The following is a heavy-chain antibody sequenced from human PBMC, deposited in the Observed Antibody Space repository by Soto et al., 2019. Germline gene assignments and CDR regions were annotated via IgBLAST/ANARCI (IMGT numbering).Heavy chain of an antibody. CDR1: GVTFSNYA. CDR3: AKQRADYGSGADTFYFDS. CDR2: LSGSGGTT. V-gene: IGHV3-23*01. D-gene: IGHD3-10*01. Sequence: RVSLRLSCSVSGVTFSNYAMNWVRQAPGKGLEWVSSLSGSGGTTYYADSVKGRFIISRDNSKNTLYLLMNSLRAEDTALYYCAKQRADYGSGADTFYFDSWGQGALVTVSS. J-gene: IGHJ4*02.